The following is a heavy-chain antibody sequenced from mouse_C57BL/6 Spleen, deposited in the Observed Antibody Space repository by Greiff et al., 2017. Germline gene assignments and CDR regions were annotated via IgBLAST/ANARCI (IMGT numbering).Heavy chain of an antibody. Sequence: EVHLVESGGGLVQPGGSMKLSCAASGFTFSDAWMDWVRQSPEKGLEWVAEIRNKANNHATYYAESVKGRFTISRDDSKSSVYLQMNSLRAEDTGIYYCTRLHYYGSSFAYWGQGTLVTVSA. CDR2: IRNKANNHAT. D-gene: IGHD1-1*01. J-gene: IGHJ3*01. CDR1: GFTFSDAW. CDR3: TRLHYYGSSFAY. V-gene: IGHV6-6*01.